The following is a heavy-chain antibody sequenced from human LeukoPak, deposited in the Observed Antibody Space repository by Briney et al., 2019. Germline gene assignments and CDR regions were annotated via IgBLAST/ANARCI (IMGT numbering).Heavy chain of an antibody. CDR3: ARHRVGATSYFDY. CDR2: FYFSGAI. V-gene: IGHV4-39*01. D-gene: IGHD1-26*01. Sequence: SEPLSLTCTVSGVSITSYSHNYDWIRQPPGKGLEWIGGFYFSGAINYNSSPKSRVTIFVDTSKKQISPKLNSVTAADTAVYYCARHRVGATSYFDYWGQGTLVTVSS. CDR1: GVSITSYSHN. J-gene: IGHJ4*02.